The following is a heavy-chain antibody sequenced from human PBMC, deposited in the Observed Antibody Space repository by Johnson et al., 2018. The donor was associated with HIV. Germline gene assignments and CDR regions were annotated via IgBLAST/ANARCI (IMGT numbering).Heavy chain of an antibody. Sequence: QVQLVESGGGVVQPGRSLRLSCAASGFTFSSYGMHWVRQAPGKGLEWVALIWYDGREKDYADSVKGRFTISRDNSKNTLYLQMNSLRAEDTAVYYCARDLPGPPSLYAFDIWGQGTMVTVSS. J-gene: IGHJ3*02. V-gene: IGHV3-33*01. CDR1: GFTFSSYG. CDR3: ARDLPGPPSLYAFDI. CDR2: IWYDGREK.